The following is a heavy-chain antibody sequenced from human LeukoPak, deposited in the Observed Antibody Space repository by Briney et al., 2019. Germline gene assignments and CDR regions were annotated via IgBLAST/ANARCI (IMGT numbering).Heavy chain of an antibody. Sequence: ASVKVSCKASGGTFSSYAISWVRQAPGQGLEWMGGIIPIFGTANYAQKFQGRVTITTDESTSTAYMELSSLRSEDTAVYYCARVVQGWFDPWGQGTLVTVSS. J-gene: IGHJ5*02. CDR2: IIPIFGTA. CDR1: GGTFSSYA. D-gene: IGHD3-16*02. CDR3: ARVVQGWFDP. V-gene: IGHV1-69*05.